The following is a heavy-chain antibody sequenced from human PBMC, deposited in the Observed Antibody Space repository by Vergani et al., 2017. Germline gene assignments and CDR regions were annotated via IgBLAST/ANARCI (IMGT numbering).Heavy chain of an antibody. CDR3: AKADHACTIFGVGGGFDY. CDR2: ISSSGSTI. V-gene: IGHV3-11*04. J-gene: IGHJ4*02. CDR1: GFTFSDYY. D-gene: IGHD3-3*01. Sequence: VQLVESGGGLVQPGGSLRLSCAASGFTFSDYYMSWIRQAPGKGLEWVSYISSSGSTIYYADFVKGRFTISRDNSKNTLYLQMNSLRAEDTAVYYCAKADHACTIFGVGGGFDYWGQGTLVTVAS.